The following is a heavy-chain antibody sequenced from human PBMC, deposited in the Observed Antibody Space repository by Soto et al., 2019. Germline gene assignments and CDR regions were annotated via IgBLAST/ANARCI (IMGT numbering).Heavy chain of an antibody. CDR2: IYHSGST. J-gene: IGHJ1*01. CDR3: ARGGTTVTTFSF. V-gene: IGHV4-30-2*01. CDR1: GGSISSGGYS. D-gene: IGHD4-17*01. Sequence: PSETLSLTCAVSGGSISSGGYSWSWIRQPPGKGLEWIGYIYHSGSTNYNPSLKSRVTISVDRSKNQFSLKLSSVTAADTAVYYCARGGTTVTTFSFWGQGTLVTVSS.